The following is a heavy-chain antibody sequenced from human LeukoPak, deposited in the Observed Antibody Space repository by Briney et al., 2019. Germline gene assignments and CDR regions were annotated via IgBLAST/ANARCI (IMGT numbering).Heavy chain of an antibody. V-gene: IGHV4-34*01. D-gene: IGHD3-22*01. CDR3: ARHYYDSSGYYPLYFDY. CDR2: INHSEST. J-gene: IGHJ4*02. Sequence: SETLSLTCAVYGGSFSGYYWSWIRQPPGKGLEWTGEINHSESTNYNPSLKSRVTISVDTSKKQFSLKLSSVTAADTAVYYCARHYYDSSGYYPLYFDYWGQGTLVTVSS. CDR1: GGSFSGYY.